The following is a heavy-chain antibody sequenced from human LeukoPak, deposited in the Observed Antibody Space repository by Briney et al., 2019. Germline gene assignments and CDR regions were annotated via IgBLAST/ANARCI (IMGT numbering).Heavy chain of an antibody. CDR3: ARGRDYYDRSGRLDF. J-gene: IGHJ4*02. CDR2: INHSGNT. D-gene: IGHD3-22*01. Sequence: SKTLSLTCGVHGSSFTGYYWTWIRQPPGKGLEWIGEINHSGNTNYNASLKSRVSISVDTSKNQFSLDLTSVTAAGTAVYYCARGRDYYDRSGRLDFWDQGTLVTVS. CDR1: GSSFTGYY. V-gene: IGHV4-34*01.